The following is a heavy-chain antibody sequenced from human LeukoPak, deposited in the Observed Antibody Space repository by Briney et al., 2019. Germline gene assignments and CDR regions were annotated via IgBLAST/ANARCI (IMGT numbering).Heavy chain of an antibody. CDR3: ARGADGVSSNSRGWFDP. CDR2: IYSGGIT. Sequence: GGSLRLSCAASGVTVSNNYMNWVRQAPGKGLEWVSVIYSGGITYYADSLTGRFTISRDNSKNTLHLQMNTLRAEDTAVYSCARGADGVSSNSRGWFDPWGQGTLVTVSS. CDR1: GVTVSNNY. D-gene: IGHD2-15*01. V-gene: IGHV3-53*01. J-gene: IGHJ5*02.